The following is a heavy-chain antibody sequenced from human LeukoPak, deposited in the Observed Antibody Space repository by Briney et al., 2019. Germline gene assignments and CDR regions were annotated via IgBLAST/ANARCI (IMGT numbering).Heavy chain of an antibody. V-gene: IGHV3-21*01. D-gene: IGHD1-7*01. CDR3: AKADNWNYGYFDF. CDR1: GFTFSSDS. CDR2: MSSSTSYI. J-gene: IGHJ4*02. Sequence: GGSLRLSCAASGFTFSSDSMNCVRQARGKRLEAFSCMSSSTSYIYYADSVKGRFTISIDNAKNSLYLQMNSRRAEDTAVYYCAKADNWNYGYFDFWGKGTMVTVSS.